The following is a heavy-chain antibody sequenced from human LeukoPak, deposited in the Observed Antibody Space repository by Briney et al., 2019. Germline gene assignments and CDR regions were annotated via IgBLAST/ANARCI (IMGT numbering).Heavy chain of an antibody. CDR2: ISWNSGSI. J-gene: IGHJ6*02. V-gene: IGHV3-9*01. CDR3: AKDMGCSSTSCYGGYYYGMDV. CDR1: GFTFDDYA. Sequence: GRSLRLSCAASGFTFDDYAMHWVRQAPGKGLEWVSGISWNSGSIGYADSVKGRFTISRDNAKNSLYLQMNSLRAEDTALYYCAKDMGCSSTSCYGGYYYGMDVWGQGTTVTVSS. D-gene: IGHD2-2*01.